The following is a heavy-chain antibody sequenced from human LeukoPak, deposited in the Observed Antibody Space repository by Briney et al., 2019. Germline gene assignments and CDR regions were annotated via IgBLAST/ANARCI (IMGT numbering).Heavy chain of an antibody. CDR1: GGSFSGYY. CDR2: ISHSGST. CDR3: ARGRLGGGHYYGMDV. Sequence: SETLSLTCAVYGGSFSGYYWSWIRQPPGKGLEWIGEISHSGSTNYNPSLKSRVTISVDTSKNQFSLKLSSVTAADTAVYYCARGRLGGGHYYGMDVWGQGTAVTVSS. D-gene: IGHD3-16*01. J-gene: IGHJ6*02. V-gene: IGHV4-34*01.